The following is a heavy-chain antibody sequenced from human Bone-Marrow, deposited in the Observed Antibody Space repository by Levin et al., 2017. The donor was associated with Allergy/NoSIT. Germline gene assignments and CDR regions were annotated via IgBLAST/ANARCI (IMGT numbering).Heavy chain of an antibody. J-gene: IGHJ6*02. V-gene: IGHV3-74*01. CDR1: GFTFSSYW. CDR2: VNSDGSST. D-gene: IGHD2-2*01. Sequence: GGSLRLSCAASGFTFSSYWMHWVRQAPGKGLVWVSRVNSDGSSTSYADSVKGRFTISRDNAKNTLYLQMNSLRAEDTAVYYCAREGRGVVVPGGMDVWDQGTTVTVSS. CDR3: AREGRGVVVPGGMDV.